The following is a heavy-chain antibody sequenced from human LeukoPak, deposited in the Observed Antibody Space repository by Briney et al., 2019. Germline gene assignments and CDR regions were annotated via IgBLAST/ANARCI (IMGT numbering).Heavy chain of an antibody. CDR2: LRSDGGSS. D-gene: IGHD4-23*01. V-gene: IGHV3-74*01. CDR1: GFTFSNYFW. J-gene: IGHJ4*02. Sequence: PGGSLRLSCAASGFTFSNYFWMHWVRQAPGKGLVWVSRLRSDGGSSAYADSVKGRFTISRDNAKNTVYLQMNTLRAEDTAVYYCVRDLDLGGFSSFVSWGQGTLVTVTS. CDR3: VRDLDLGGFSSFVS.